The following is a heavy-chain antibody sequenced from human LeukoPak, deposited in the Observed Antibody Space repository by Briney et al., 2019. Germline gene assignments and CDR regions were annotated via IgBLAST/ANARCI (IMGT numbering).Heavy chain of an antibody. CDR3: AREVPATISYYYYYMDV. CDR2: IKQDGSEK. D-gene: IGHD2-2*01. CDR1: GFTFSSYW. J-gene: IGHJ6*03. Sequence: TGGSLRLSCAASGFTFSSYWMSWVRQAPGKGLEWVANIKQDGSEKYYVDSVKGRFTISRDNAKNSLYLQMNSLRAEDTAVYYCAREVPATISYYYYYMDVWGKGTTVTVSS. V-gene: IGHV3-7*01.